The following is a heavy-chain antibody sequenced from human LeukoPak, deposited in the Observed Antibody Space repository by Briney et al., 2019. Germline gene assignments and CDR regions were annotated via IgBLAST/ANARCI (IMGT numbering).Heavy chain of an antibody. CDR1: GYTFTGYY. J-gene: IGHJ4*02. D-gene: IGHD2-8*02. CDR2: VSGNNDNI. CDR3: AKYGTGYFDY. Sequence: ASVKVSCKASGYTFTGYYMHWVRQAPGQGLEWMGWVSGNNDNIDYAEKFQGRITMTTDTSTSTAYMELRSLTSDDTAIYYCAKYGTGYFDYWGQGTLITVSS. V-gene: IGHV1-18*04.